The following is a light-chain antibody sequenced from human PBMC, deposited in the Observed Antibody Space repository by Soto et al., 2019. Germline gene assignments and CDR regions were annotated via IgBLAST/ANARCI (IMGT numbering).Light chain of an antibody. V-gene: IGKV1-6*01. CDR2: AAS. Sequence: AIQMTQSPSSLSASVGDRVTISCRAIQGIRSDLAWYQQKPGKAPKLLIFAASTLQSGVPSRFSVRGSATDFTLTISSLQPEDFATYYCLQSYNFPRTFGQGTKVEIK. CDR1: QGIRSD. J-gene: IGKJ1*01. CDR3: LQSYNFPRT.